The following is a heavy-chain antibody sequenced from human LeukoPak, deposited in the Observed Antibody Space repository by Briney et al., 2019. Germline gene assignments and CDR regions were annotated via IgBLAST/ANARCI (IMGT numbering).Heavy chain of an antibody. CDR1: GFTFSSYA. CDR3: ARVDGSGSYFPYYYGMDV. Sequence: PGGSLRLSCVASGFTFSSYAMGWVRQAPGKRPEWVSSLTDSGGTTYYVDSVKGRFTISRDNSKNTLYLQMNSLRAEDTAVYYCARVDGSGSYFPYYYGMDVWGQGTTVTVSS. CDR2: LTDSGGTT. D-gene: IGHD3-10*01. J-gene: IGHJ6*02. V-gene: IGHV3-23*01.